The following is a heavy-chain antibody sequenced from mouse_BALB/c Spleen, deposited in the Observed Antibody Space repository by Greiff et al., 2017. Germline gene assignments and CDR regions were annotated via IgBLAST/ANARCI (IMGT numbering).Heavy chain of an antibody. V-gene: IGHV1-87*01. J-gene: IGHJ4*01. Sequence: VQLQQSGAELARPGASVKLSCKASGYTFTSYWMQWVKQRPGQGLEWIGAIYPGDGDTRYTQKFKGKATLTADKSSSTAYMQLSSLASEDSAVYYCARGRVYYLYYYAMDYWGQGTSVTVSS. D-gene: IGHD5-5*01. CDR1: GYTFTSYW. CDR2: IYPGDGDT. CDR3: ARGRVYYLYYYAMDY.